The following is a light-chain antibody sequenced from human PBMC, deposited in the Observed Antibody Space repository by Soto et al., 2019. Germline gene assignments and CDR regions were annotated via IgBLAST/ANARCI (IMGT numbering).Light chain of an antibody. V-gene: IGLV2-14*01. CDR1: SSDIGGYDY. Sequence: QSVLTQPASVSGSPGQSITISCTGTSSDIGGYDYVSWYQQRPGKAPKLMIYEVRYRPSGVSNRFSGSKSGNTASLTISGLQPEDAAVSYCCSYTRTSNHYFFGSGTRVTVL. CDR2: EVR. J-gene: IGLJ1*01. CDR3: CSYTRTSNHYF.